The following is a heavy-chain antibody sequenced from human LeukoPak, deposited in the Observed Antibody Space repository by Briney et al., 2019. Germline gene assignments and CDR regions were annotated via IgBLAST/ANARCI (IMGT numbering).Heavy chain of an antibody. D-gene: IGHD2-21*02. Sequence: SETLSLTCTVSGGSINSTGYYWGWIRQSPGRGLEWIGTMYYSGSIYYNPSLKSRVTISVDTPQNQFSLQLRSVTAADTAVYFCARRDLIYGDSTLDYWGQGTLVTVSS. CDR3: ARRDLIYGDSTLDY. J-gene: IGHJ4*02. V-gene: IGHV4-39*01. CDR1: GGSINSTGYY. CDR2: MYYSGSI.